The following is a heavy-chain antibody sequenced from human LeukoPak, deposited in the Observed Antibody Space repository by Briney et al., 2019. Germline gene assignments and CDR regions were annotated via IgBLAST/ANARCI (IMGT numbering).Heavy chain of an antibody. J-gene: IGHJ4*02. CDR3: AISLISVDGTTFDY. CDR2: INPNSGGT. D-gene: IGHD6-13*01. CDR1: GYTFTSYY. Sequence: ASVKVSCKASGYTFTSYYMHWVRQAPGQGLEWMGWINPNSGGTKYAQKFQGRVTLTRDTSISTAYMELSSLTSDDTAVFYCAISLISVDGTTFDYWGQGSLVTVS. V-gene: IGHV1-2*02.